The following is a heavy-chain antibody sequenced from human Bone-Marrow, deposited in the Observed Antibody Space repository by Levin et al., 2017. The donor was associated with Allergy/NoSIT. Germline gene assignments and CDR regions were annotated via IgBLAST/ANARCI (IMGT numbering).Heavy chain of an antibody. V-gene: IGHV4-39*01. Sequence: SETLSLTCTVSGGSISSSSYYWGWIRQPPGKGLEWIGSIYYSGSTYYNPSLKSRVTISVDTSKNQFSLKLSSVTAADTAVYYCARSRGAELLSHTWGWFDPWGQGTLVTVSS. CDR3: ARSRGAELLSHTWGWFDP. J-gene: IGHJ5*02. CDR2: IYYSGST. D-gene: IGHD3-10*01. CDR1: GGSISSSSYY.